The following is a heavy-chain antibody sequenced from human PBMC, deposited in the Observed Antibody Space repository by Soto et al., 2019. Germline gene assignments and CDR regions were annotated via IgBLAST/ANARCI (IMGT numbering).Heavy chain of an antibody. V-gene: IGHV1-8*01. D-gene: IGHD6-13*01. J-gene: IGHJ4*02. CDR2: MNPNSGNT. CDR3: ARDSSYSSSWYIDY. CDR1: GYTFTSYD. Sequence: ASVKVSCKASGYTFTSYDINWVRQATGQGLEWMGWMNPNSGNTGYAQKLQGRVTMTTDTSTSTAYMELRSLRSDDTAVYYCARDSSYSSSWYIDYWGQGTLVTVSS.